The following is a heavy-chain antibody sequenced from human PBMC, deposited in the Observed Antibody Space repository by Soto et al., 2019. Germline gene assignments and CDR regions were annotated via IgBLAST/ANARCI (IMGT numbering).Heavy chain of an antibody. Sequence: EVQLVESGGGLVKPGGSLRLSCAVSGITFSNAWMTWVHQAPGKGLEWVGLIKSKADGGIIDYAAPVKGRFAISRDDSKNTLYLQMNSLKTEDTAVYYCTTAFEWGQGTLVTVSS. CDR2: IKSKADGGII. CDR1: GITFSNAW. CDR3: TTAFE. J-gene: IGHJ4*02. V-gene: IGHV3-15*01.